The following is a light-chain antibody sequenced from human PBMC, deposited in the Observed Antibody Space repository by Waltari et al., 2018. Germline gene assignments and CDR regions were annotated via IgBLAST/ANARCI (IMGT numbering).Light chain of an antibody. V-gene: IGLV1-40*01. J-gene: IGLJ3*02. CDR1: NPNIRAGYD. CDR3: QSYDSSLSGL. Sequence: QSVLTQPPSVSGAPGQRVTISCTGSNPNIRAGYDVHWYQQLPGTAPKLLIYANTNRPSGVPDRFSGSKSGTSASLAITGLQAEDEADYYCQSYDSSLSGLFGGGTKLTVL. CDR2: ANT.